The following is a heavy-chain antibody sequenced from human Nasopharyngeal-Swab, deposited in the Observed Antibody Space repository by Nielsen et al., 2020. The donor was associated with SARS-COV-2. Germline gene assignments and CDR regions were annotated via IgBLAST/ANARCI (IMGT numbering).Heavy chain of an antibody. J-gene: IGHJ4*02. Sequence: RQAPGKGREGIGSICYSGSTTYDPSRKGRVTISVDTSKNQYSLKLSSVTAADTAVYYCARLNPFSSWYTVYYFDYWGQGTLGTVSS. D-gene: IGHD6-13*01. CDR2: ICYSGST. V-gene: IGHV4-39*01. CDR3: ARLNPFSSWYTVYYFDY.